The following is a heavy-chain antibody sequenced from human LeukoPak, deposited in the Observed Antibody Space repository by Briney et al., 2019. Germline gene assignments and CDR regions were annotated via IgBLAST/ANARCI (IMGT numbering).Heavy chain of an antibody. CDR1: GLTFSSYS. V-gene: IGHV3-48*01. CDR3: AKDGWLESGRTPFYFDS. D-gene: IGHD3-10*01. J-gene: IGHJ4*02. Sequence: GGSLRLSCAASGLTFSSYSMNWVRQAPGKGLQWLSYISGSSRTIYYADSVKGRFAISRDNARNSLYLQMNSLRVEDTAVYYCAKDGWLESGRTPFYFDSWGQGTLVTVSS. CDR2: ISGSSRTI.